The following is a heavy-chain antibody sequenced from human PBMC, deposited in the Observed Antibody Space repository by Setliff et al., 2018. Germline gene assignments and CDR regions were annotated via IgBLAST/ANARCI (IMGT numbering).Heavy chain of an antibody. CDR2: TKQDGSEK. V-gene: IGHV3-7*01. D-gene: IGHD1-26*01. CDR3: ARDRGSGGYFLRYFDY. CDR1: GFTFSRYW. Sequence: VGSLRLSCAASGFTFSRYWMSWVRQAPGKGLEWVANTKQDGSEKYYVDSVKGRFTISRDNAKNSLYLQMNSLRAEDTAVYYCARDRGSGGYFLRYFDYWGQGTLVTVSS. J-gene: IGHJ4*02.